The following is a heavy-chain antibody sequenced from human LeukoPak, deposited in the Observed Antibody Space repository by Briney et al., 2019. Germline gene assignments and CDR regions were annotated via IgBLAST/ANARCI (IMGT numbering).Heavy chain of an antibody. V-gene: IGHV1-46*01. Sequence: VASVKVSCKASGYTFTSYYMHWVRQAPGQVLEWMGIINPSGGSTSYAQKFQGRVTMTRDTSTSTVYMELSSLRSEDTAVYYCARDRDVRSTSGWFDPWGQGTLVTVSS. J-gene: IGHJ5*02. D-gene: IGHD2-2*01. CDR3: ARDRDVRSTSGWFDP. CDR1: GYTFTSYY. CDR2: INPSGGST.